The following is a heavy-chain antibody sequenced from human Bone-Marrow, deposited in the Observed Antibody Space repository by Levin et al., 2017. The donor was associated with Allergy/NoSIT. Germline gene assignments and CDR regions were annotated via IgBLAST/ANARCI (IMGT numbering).Heavy chain of an antibody. V-gene: IGHV4-59*08. CDR3: AGYGDYVDY. D-gene: IGHD4-17*01. Sequence: SETLSLTCTVSGGSISSYYWSWIRQPPGKGLEWIGYIYYSGSTNYNPSLKSRVTISVDTSKNQFSLKLSSVTAADTAVYYCAGYGDYVDYWGQGTLVTVSS. J-gene: IGHJ4*02. CDR2: IYYSGST. CDR1: GGSISSYY.